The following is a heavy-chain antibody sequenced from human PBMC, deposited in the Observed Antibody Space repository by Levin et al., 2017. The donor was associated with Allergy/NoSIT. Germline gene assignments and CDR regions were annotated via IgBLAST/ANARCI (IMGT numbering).Heavy chain of an antibody. CDR3: ARGRDEWEPLVPEYFQH. D-gene: IGHD1-26*01. V-gene: IGHV1-69*02. Sequence: GASVKVSCKASGGTFSSYTISWVRQAPGQGLEWMGRIIPILGIANYAQKFQGRVTITADKSTSTAYMELSSLRSGDTAVYYCARGRDEWEPLVPEYFQHWGQGTLVTVSS. J-gene: IGHJ1*01. CDR2: IIPILGIA. CDR1: GGTFSSYT.